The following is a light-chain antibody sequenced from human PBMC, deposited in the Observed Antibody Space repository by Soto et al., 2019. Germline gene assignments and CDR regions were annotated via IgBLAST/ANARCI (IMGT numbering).Light chain of an antibody. Sequence: DIQMTQSPSTLSASVGDRVTITCRASQSISSSLAWYQQKPGIAPRLLIYRASSLENGVPSRFSGSGSGTEFTLTSNSLQPDDFATYYCQQYETSSPFTFGQGTKLEI. V-gene: IGKV1-5*03. CDR3: QQYETSSPFT. CDR1: QSISSS. CDR2: RAS. J-gene: IGKJ2*01.